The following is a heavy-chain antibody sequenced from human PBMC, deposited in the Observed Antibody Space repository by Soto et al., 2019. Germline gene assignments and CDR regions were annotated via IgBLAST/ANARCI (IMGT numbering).Heavy chain of an antibody. CDR2: IDPTDSRT. CDR1: GYMFPIYH. Sequence: GESLKISCEASGYMFPIYHISWVRQMPGKGLEWVGKIDPTDSRTMYRPSSRARITISVDKSINTAYLEWARLKASDTAMYYCARNDSNGDFDFWGQRPKVTVSS. CDR3: ARNDSNGDFDF. D-gene: IGHD2-8*01. J-gene: IGHJ4*02. V-gene: IGHV5-10-1*01.